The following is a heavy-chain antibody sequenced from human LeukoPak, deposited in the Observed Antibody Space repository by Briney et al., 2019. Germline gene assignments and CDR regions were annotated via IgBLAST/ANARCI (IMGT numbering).Heavy chain of an antibody. CDR1: GGSISSGDYY. CDR2: IYYSGGT. J-gene: IGHJ4*02. V-gene: IGHV4-30-4*01. D-gene: IGHD6-13*01. CDR3: ARVGSSTY. Sequence: KTSETLSLTCTVSGGSISSGDYYWSWIRQPPGKGLEWIGYIYYSGGTYYNPSLKSRVTISVDTSKNQFSLKLSSVTAADTAVYYCARVGSSTYWGQGTLVTVSS.